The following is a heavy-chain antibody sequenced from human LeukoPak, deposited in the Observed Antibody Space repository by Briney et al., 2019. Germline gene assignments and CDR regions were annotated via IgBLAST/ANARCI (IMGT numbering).Heavy chain of an antibody. CDR2: IHNSGNT. D-gene: IGHD1-1*01. Sequence: SETLSLTCTVSGGSISSHYWSWIRQPPGKGLEWIGYIHNSGNTNYNPSLKSRVTISVDTSKNQFSLKLSSVTAADTAVYYCARDGMESLGDDAFDIWGQGTMVTVSS. J-gene: IGHJ3*02. CDR3: ARDGMESLGDDAFDI. V-gene: IGHV4-59*11. CDR1: GGSISSHY.